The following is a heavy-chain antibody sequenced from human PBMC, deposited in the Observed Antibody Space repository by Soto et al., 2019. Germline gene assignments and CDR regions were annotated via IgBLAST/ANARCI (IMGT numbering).Heavy chain of an antibody. Sequence: QVQLVESGGGVVQPGRSLRLSCAASGFTFSSYAMHWVRQAPGKGLAWVAVISYDGSNKYYADSVKGRFTISRDNSKNTLYLQMNSLRAEDTAVYYCARDGDSSGYLETNYAFDIWGQGTMVTVSS. D-gene: IGHD3-22*01. J-gene: IGHJ3*02. CDR2: ISYDGSNK. CDR1: GFTFSSYA. CDR3: ARDGDSSGYLETNYAFDI. V-gene: IGHV3-30-3*01.